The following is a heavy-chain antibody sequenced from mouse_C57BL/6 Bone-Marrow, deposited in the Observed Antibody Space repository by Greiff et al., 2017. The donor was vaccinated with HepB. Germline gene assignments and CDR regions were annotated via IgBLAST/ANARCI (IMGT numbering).Heavy chain of an antibody. V-gene: IGHV1-53*01. Sequence: QVQLQQPGTELVKPGASVKLSCKASGYTFTSYWMHWVKQKPGQGLEWIGNINPSNGGTNYNEKFKSKATLTVDKSSSTAYMQLSSLTSEDSAVYYCARYGTNYYAMDYWGQGTSVTVSS. D-gene: IGHD1-1*01. J-gene: IGHJ4*01. CDR2: INPSNGGT. CDR1: GYTFTSYW. CDR3: ARYGTNYYAMDY.